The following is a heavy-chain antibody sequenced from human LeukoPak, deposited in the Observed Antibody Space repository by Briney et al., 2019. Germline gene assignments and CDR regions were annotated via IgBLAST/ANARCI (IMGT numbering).Heavy chain of an antibody. CDR1: GGSISSYY. V-gene: IGHV4-4*07. Sequence: SETLSLTCTVSGGSISSYYWSWIRQPAGKGLEWIGRIYTSGSTTYNPSLKSRVTMSVDTSKNQFSLYLTSVTAADTAVYYCARPYSYYMDLWGKGTTVTVSS. J-gene: IGHJ6*03. CDR2: IYTSGST. D-gene: IGHD2-21*01. CDR3: ARPYSYYMDL.